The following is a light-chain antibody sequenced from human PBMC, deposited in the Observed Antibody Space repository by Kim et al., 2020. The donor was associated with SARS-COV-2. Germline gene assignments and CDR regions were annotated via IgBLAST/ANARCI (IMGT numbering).Light chain of an antibody. CDR2: GAS. V-gene: IGKV1-39*01. CDR1: QSIGTY. Sequence: ASVGDRVTITCRASQSIGTYLNWYHQKPGKAPKLLIYGASNLQTVVPSRFSGSGSGTDFTLIISSLQLEDFATYYCQQSYSTPPTFGQGTKVDIK. CDR3: QQSYSTPPT. J-gene: IGKJ2*01.